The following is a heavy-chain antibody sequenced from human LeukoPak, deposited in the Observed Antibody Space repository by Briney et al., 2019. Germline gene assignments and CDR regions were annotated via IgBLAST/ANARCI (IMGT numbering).Heavy chain of an antibody. CDR3: ARGNHGDYYFDY. D-gene: IGHD4-17*01. J-gene: IGHJ4*02. Sequence: SVKVSCKASGGTFSSYTISWVRQAPGQGLEWMGRTIPILGIANYAQKFQGRVTITADKSTSTAYMELSSLRSEDTAVYYCARGNHGDYYFDYWGQGTLVTVSS. CDR2: TIPILGIA. V-gene: IGHV1-69*02. CDR1: GGTFSSYT.